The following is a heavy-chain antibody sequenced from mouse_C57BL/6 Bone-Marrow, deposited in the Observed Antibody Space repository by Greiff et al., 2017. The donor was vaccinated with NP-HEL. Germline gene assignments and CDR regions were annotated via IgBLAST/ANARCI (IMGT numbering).Heavy chain of an antibody. D-gene: IGHD2-3*01. V-gene: IGHV5-17*01. J-gene: IGHJ4*01. CDR1: GFTFSDYG. CDR2: ISSGSSTI. CDR3: ARAYDGYYPHYAMDY. Sequence: EVQLVESGGGLVKPGGSLKLSCAASGFTFSDYGMHWVRQAPEKGLEWVAYISSGSSTIYYADTVKGRFTISRDNAKNTLFLQMTSLRSEDTAMYYCARAYDGYYPHYAMDYWGRGTSVTVSS.